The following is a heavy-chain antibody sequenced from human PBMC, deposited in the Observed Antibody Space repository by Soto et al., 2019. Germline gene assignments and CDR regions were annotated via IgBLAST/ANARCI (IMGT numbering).Heavy chain of an antibody. Sequence: PSETLSLTCAVYGGSFSGYYWSWIRQPPGKGLEWIGEINHSGSTNYNPSLKSRVTISVDTSKNQFSLKLSSVTAADTAVYYCARGFGGLRLLYFHHGGQGPGVTVPS. CDR3: ARGFGGLRLLYFHH. J-gene: IGHJ1*01. D-gene: IGHD5-12*01. CDR2: INHSGST. V-gene: IGHV4-34*01. CDR1: GGSFSGYY.